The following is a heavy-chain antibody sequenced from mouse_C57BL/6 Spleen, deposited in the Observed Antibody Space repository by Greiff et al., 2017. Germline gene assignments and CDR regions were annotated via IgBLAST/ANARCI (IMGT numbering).Heavy chain of an antibody. CDR1: GYTFTDYY. CDR3: ARGILDGSSYEGLFFAY. Sequence: EVQLQQSGPELVKPGASVKISCKASGYTFTDYYMNWVKQSHGKSLEWIGDINPNNGGTSYNQKFKGKATLTVDKSSSTAYMELRSLTSEDSAVYYCARGILDGSSYEGLFFAYWGQGTLVTVSA. V-gene: IGHV1-26*01. D-gene: IGHD1-1*01. J-gene: IGHJ3*01. CDR2: INPNNGGT.